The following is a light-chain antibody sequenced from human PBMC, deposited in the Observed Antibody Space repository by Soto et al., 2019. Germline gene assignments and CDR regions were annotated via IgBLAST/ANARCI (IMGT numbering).Light chain of an antibody. Sequence: QSVLTQPASVSGSPGQSITISCTGTSSDVGVYNYVSWYQQHPGKAPKLMIYEVSNRPSGVSNRFSGSKSGNTASLTISGLQAEDEADYFGSSYPRSITWVFGGGTQLTV. CDR1: SSDVGVYNY. J-gene: IGLJ3*02. CDR3: SSYPRSITWV. CDR2: EVS. V-gene: IGLV2-14*01.